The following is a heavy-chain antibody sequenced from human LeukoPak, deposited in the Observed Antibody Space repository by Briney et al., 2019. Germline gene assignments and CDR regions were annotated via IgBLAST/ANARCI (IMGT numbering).Heavy chain of an antibody. Sequence: SETLSLTCTVSGDSISGSSYDWGWIRQPPGTGLEWIGNIYYGGRTYYHPSLKGRVSISVDTSNNQFSLKVSSVTAADTAVYYCASADGYKIDYWGQGTLVTVSS. V-gene: IGHV4-39*01. D-gene: IGHD5-24*01. CDR3: ASADGYKIDY. CDR1: GDSISGSSYD. J-gene: IGHJ4*02. CDR2: IYYGGRT.